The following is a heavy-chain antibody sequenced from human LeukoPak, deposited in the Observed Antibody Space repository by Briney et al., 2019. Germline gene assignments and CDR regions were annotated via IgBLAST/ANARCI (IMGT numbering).Heavy chain of an antibody. CDR2: IYYSGST. V-gene: IGHV4-59*08. Sequence: SETLSLTCTVSGGSISSYYWSWLRQPPGKGREWIGYIYYSGSTNYNHSLKSRVTISVDTSKNQFSLKLRTVTPADKAVYDCARHGYSGSDFSAFDIWGQGTMVTVSS. CDR3: ARHGYSGSDFSAFDI. J-gene: IGHJ3*02. D-gene: IGHD1-26*01. CDR1: GGSISSYY.